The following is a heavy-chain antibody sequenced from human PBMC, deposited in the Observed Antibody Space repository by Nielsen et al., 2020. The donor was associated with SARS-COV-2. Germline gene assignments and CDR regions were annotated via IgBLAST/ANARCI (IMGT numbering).Heavy chain of an antibody. V-gene: IGHV3-9*01. D-gene: IGHD3-10*01. Sequence: SLKISCAVSGFTFDDYAMHWVRQAPGKGLEWVSGISWNSGSIGYADSVKGRFTISRDNAKNSLYLQMNSLRAEDTALYYCAKDGLWFGDPGDYYGMDVWGQGTTVTVSS. CDR1: GFTFDDYA. J-gene: IGHJ6*02. CDR2: ISWNSGSI. CDR3: AKDGLWFGDPGDYYGMDV.